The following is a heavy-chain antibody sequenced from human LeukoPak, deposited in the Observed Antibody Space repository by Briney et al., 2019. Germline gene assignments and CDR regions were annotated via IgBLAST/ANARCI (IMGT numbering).Heavy chain of an antibody. CDR2: IYYGGNT. CDR1: DGSINNSSYY. J-gene: IGHJ4*02. V-gene: IGHV4-39*01. D-gene: IGHD3-9*01. Sequence: PSEALSLTCTVSDGSINNSSYYWGWLRQPPGKGLEWIAAIYYGGNTYYNPSLKSRVTISVDTSKNQFSLKLSSVTAADTAVYYCASQYYDILTGYYLAHFDYWGQGTLVTVSS. CDR3: ASQYYDILTGYYLAHFDY.